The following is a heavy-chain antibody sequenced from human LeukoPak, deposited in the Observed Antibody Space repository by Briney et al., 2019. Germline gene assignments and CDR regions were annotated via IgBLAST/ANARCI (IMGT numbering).Heavy chain of an antibody. CDR3: ASAILTGYYFDY. CDR1: GGTFSSYT. CDR2: IIPILGTA. V-gene: IGHV1-69*08. D-gene: IGHD3-9*01. Sequence: SVKVSCKASGGTFSSYTISWVRQAPGQGLEWMGGIIPILGTANYAQKFQGRVTITADKSTSTAYMELSSLRSEDTAVYYCASAILTGYYFDYWGQGTLVTVSS. J-gene: IGHJ4*02.